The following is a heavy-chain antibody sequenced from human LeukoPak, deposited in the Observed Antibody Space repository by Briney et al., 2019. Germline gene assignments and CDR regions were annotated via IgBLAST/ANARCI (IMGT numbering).Heavy chain of an antibody. Sequence: ASVKFSCKASGYTFTSYDINWVRQATGQGLEWMGWMNPNSGNTGYAQKFQGRVTMTRNTSISTAYMELSSLRSEDTAVYYCARGVGATTAPYYYYYMDVWGKGTTVTVSS. CDR3: ARGVGATTAPYYYYYMDV. J-gene: IGHJ6*03. CDR1: GYTFTSYD. V-gene: IGHV1-8*01. D-gene: IGHD1-26*01. CDR2: MNPNSGNT.